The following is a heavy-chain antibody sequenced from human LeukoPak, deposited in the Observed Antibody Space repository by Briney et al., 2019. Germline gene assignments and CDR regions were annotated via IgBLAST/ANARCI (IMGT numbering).Heavy chain of an antibody. CDR1: GGSISSYY. V-gene: IGHV4-59*01. D-gene: IGHD1-1*01. J-gene: IGHJ4*02. CDR2: IYYSGST. Sequence: SETLSLTCTVSGGSISSYYWSWIRQAPGRGLEWIGYIYYSGSTTNYNPSLRGRATISVDASRNPFSLRLRSVTAADTAVYYCARVGDWNDLVYWGQGTLVSVSS. CDR3: ARVGDWNDLVY.